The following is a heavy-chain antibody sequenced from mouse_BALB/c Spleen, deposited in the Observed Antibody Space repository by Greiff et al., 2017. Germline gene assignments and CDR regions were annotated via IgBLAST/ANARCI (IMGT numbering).Heavy chain of an antibody. CDR2: ISYSGST. CDR3: AIYYGNYPWFAY. CDR1: GYSITSDYA. V-gene: IGHV3-2*02. J-gene: IGHJ3*01. D-gene: IGHD2-1*01. Sequence: ESGPGLVKPSQSLSLTCTVTGYSITSDYAWNWIRQFPGNKLEWMGYISYSGSTSYNPSLKSRISITRDTSKNQFFLQLNSVTTEDTATYYCAIYYGNYPWFAYWGQGTLVTVSA.